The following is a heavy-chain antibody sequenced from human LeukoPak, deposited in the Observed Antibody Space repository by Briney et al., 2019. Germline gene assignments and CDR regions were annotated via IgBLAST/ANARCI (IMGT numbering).Heavy chain of an antibody. V-gene: IGHV4-34*01. Sequence: SETLSLTCAVSGGSFSGYYWSWIRQPPGKGLEWIGEINHSGSTNYNPSLKSRVTISVDTSKNQFSLKLSSVTAADTAVYYCARGVSWLMVSGMDVWGQGTTVTVSS. D-gene: IGHD2-8*01. CDR2: INHSGST. CDR1: GGSFSGYY. CDR3: ARGVSWLMVSGMDV. J-gene: IGHJ6*02.